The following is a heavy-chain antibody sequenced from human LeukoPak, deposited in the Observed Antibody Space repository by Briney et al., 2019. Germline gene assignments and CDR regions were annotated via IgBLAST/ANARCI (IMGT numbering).Heavy chain of an antibody. CDR3: ARASIVGATPAHFDY. V-gene: IGHV4-4*02. CDR2: IYRSGST. D-gene: IGHD1-26*01. J-gene: IGHJ4*02. Sequence: SETLSLTCAVSGASISSSNWWSWVRQPPGKGLEWIGEIYRSGSTNYNPSLKSRVTISVDKSKNQFSLKLSSVTAADTAVYYCARASIVGATPAHFDYWGQGTLVTVSS. CDR1: GASISSSNW.